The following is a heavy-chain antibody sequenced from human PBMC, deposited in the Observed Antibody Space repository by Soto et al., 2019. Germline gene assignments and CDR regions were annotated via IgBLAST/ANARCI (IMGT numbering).Heavy chain of an antibody. CDR3: TRRYYYDSSGYYYSGEQMDV. J-gene: IGHJ6*04. CDR1: RCTFRDSA. V-gene: IGHV3-73*01. D-gene: IGHD3-22*01. Sequence: PKVSLRLSCAASRCTFRDSAMHLVRQSSGKGLEWVGRIRSKANSYATAYAASVKGRFTIYRDDSKNTAYLQMNSLKPEDTAVYYCTRRYYYDSSGYYYSGEQMDVWGKGPTLTVSS. CDR2: IRSKANSYAT.